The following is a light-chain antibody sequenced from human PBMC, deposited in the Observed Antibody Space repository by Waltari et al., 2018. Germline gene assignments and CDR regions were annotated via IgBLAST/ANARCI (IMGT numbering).Light chain of an antibody. CDR3: SAWDSSLGAWV. CDR1: SNTVCNQG. CDR2: RNN. V-gene: IGLV10-54*04. Sequence: QAGLTQPPSVSKGLRQTATLTCPGNSNTVCNQGAAWLQQHQGHPPKLLSYRNNNRPSGISERFSASRSGNTASLTITGLQPEDEADYSCSAWDSSLGAWVFGGGTRLTVL. J-gene: IGLJ2*01.